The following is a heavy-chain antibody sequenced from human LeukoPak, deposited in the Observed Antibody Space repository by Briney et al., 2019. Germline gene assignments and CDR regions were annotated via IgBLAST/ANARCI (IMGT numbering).Heavy chain of an antibody. V-gene: IGHV1-46*01. CDR3: ARDRGITMLVDH. Sequence: GASVKVSCKASGYTFTSNYMHWVRQAPGQGLEWMGMINPSSGSPRYAKTVQGRVTTTRDTSTSTVYMEMSSLRSEDTAVYYCARDRGITMLVDHWGQGTLVTVSS. CDR2: INPSSGSP. J-gene: IGHJ5*02. D-gene: IGHD1-20*01. CDR1: GYTFTSNY.